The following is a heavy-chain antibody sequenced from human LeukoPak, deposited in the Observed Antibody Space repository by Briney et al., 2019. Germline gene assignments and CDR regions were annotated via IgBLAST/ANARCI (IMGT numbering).Heavy chain of an antibody. CDR1: GGSISSSSYY. CDR2: IYYSGTT. V-gene: IGHV4-39*01. J-gene: IGHJ4*02. Sequence: KPSETLSLTCTVSGGSISSSSYYWGWIRQPPGKGLEWIGSIYYSGTTYYHPSRKSRVTISIDTAKNQFSLEVSSVTAADTAVYYCARHTSHTIGTGDFDYWGQGTLVTVPS. D-gene: IGHD1-1*01. CDR3: ARHTSHTIGTGDFDY.